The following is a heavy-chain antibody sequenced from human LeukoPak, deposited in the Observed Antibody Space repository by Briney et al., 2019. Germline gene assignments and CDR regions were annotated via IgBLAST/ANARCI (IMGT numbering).Heavy chain of an antibody. D-gene: IGHD2-21*01. CDR2: IRSSGRNI. Sequence: GGSLRLSCAASGLTFRSYETSWVRQPPGKGLEWIAYIRSSGRNISYADSVRGRFSISRDNANDSLYLQMNSLRAEDTAIYYCARDGLGGDQAFDAFDIWGQGTMVTVSS. V-gene: IGHV3-48*03. CDR1: GLTFRSYE. CDR3: ARDGLGGDQAFDAFDI. J-gene: IGHJ3*02.